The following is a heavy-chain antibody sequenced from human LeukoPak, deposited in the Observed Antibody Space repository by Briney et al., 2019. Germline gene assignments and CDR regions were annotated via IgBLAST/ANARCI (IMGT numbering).Heavy chain of an antibody. V-gene: IGHV3-7*01. J-gene: IGHJ5*02. CDR2: IKQDGSEK. Sequence: GGSLRLSCAASGFTLSNYNLDWVRQGPGKGLEWVANIKQDGSEKYYVDPVKGRFTISRDNAKNSLYLQMNSLRAEDTAVYYCARGRDWFDPWGQGTLVTVSS. CDR1: GFTLSNYN. CDR3: ARGRDWFDP.